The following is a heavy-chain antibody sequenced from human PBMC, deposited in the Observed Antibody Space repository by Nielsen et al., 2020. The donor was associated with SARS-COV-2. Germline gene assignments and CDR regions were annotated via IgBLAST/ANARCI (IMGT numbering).Heavy chain of an antibody. D-gene: IGHD3-16*01. CDR2: INPNSGGT. CDR3: AREKGSYGPAGYGMDV. CDR1: GYTFTGYY. V-gene: IGHV1-2*06. J-gene: IGHJ6*02. Sequence: ASVKVSCKASGYTFTGYYMHWVRQAPGQGLGWMGRINPNSGGTNYAQKFQGRVTMTRDTSISTAYMELSRLRSDDTAVYYCAREKGSYGPAGYGMDVWGQGTTVTVSS.